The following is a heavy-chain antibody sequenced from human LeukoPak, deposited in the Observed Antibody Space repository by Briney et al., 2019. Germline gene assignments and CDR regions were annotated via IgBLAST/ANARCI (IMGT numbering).Heavy chain of an antibody. CDR3: ARDRGLARRAGFDY. D-gene: IGHD3-10*01. CDR1: GFTFSDYY. V-gene: IGHV3-11*04. Sequence: GGSLRLSCAASGFTFSDYYMNWVRQAPGKGLEWVSYISSSSSTIYYADSVEGRFTISRDNAKNSLYLQMNSLRDEDTAVYYCARDRGLARRAGFDYWGQGTLVTVSS. J-gene: IGHJ4*02. CDR2: ISSSSSTI.